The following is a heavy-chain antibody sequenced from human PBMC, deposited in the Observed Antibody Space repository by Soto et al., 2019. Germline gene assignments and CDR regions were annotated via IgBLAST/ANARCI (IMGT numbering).Heavy chain of an antibody. V-gene: IGHV3-33*01. CDR2: IWYDASKE. Sequence: VQLVESGGGVVQPGRSLRLSCAPSGFTFSTYGIHWVRQAPGKGLEWVAVIWYDASKEYYADSVKGRFTISRDNSNNTLYLQMNSLRAEETAVYYCARDPMGGGELSYFDYWGQGTLVTVSS. CDR1: GFTFSTYG. CDR3: ARDPMGGGELSYFDY. D-gene: IGHD3-16*02. J-gene: IGHJ4*02.